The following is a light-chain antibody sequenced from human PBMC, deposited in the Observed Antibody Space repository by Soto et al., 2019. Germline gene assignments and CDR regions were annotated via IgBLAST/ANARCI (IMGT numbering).Light chain of an antibody. CDR3: SAWDGSLSGRV. J-gene: IGLJ2*01. CDR1: SSNIGSNY. V-gene: IGLV1-47*02. Sequence: QSVLTQSPSASGTPGQRVTISCSGSSSNIGSNYVYWYRQLPGTAPKLLIYSDTQRPSGVPDRFSGSKSGTSASLAISGLRSEDEADYYCSAWDGSLSGRVFGGGTMVTVL. CDR2: SDT.